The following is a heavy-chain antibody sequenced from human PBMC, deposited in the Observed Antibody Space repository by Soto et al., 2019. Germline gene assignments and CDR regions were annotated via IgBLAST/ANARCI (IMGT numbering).Heavy chain of an antibody. V-gene: IGHV3-30*02. CDR3: AKPTVAAAGNQYYYYYYGMDV. CDR1: GFTFSSYG. Sequence: GGSLRLSCRTSGFTFSSYGMHWVRQAPGKGPEWVAFISNDGSKTDYADSVKGRFTVSRDNPKNTLFLQMNSLRAEDTAAYYWAKPTVAAAGNQYYYYYYGMDVWGQGTTVTVSS. J-gene: IGHJ6*02. CDR2: ISNDGSKT. D-gene: IGHD6-13*01.